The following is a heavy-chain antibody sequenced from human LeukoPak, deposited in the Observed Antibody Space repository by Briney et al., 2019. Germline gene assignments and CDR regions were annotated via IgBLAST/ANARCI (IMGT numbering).Heavy chain of an antibody. J-gene: IGHJ3*02. Sequence: ASVKVSCKASGYTFTSYYMHWVRQAPGQGLEWMGIINPSGGSTSYAQKFQGRVTMTRDTSTSTVYMELSSLRSEDTAVYYCARSRARIVVVVAAIDAFDIWGQGTMVTVSS. CDR3: ARSRARIVVVVAAIDAFDI. D-gene: IGHD2-15*01. V-gene: IGHV1-46*01. CDR2: INPSGGST. CDR1: GYTFTSYY.